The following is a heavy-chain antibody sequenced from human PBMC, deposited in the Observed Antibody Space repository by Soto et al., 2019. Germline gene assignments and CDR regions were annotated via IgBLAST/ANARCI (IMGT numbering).Heavy chain of an antibody. CDR2: TYFTGTT. CDR1: GGSISGSSYY. J-gene: IGHJ4*02. CDR3: AREGRRISMIRGFDS. V-gene: IGHV4-61*01. Sequence: QVQLQESGPGLMKPSETLSLTCTVSGGSISGSSYYWTWIRQPPGKGLEWIGYTYFTGTTDYNPSLKSRVTISADPSKNRFSLTLTSVTAADTAVYYCAREGRRISMIRGFDSWGQGILVTVSS. D-gene: IGHD3-10*01.